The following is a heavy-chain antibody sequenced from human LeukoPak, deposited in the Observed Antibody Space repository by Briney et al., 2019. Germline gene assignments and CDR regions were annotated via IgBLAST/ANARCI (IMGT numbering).Heavy chain of an antibody. CDR3: ARGPGGLRSPYYYFTY. V-gene: IGHV3-48*04. J-gene: IGHJ4*02. CDR2: ISRNSRTT. CDR1: GSDFSSHN. Sequence: GGSLRLSCAVSGSDFSSHNFHWVRQAPGKGLEWVSFISRNSRTTYYADSVKGRFTISRDNAKSSLYLQMNSLRAEDTAVYYCARGPGGLRSPYYYFTYWGQGTLVTVSS. D-gene: IGHD2-21*01.